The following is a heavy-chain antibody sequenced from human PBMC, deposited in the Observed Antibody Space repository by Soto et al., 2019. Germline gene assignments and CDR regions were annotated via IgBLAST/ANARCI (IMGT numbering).Heavy chain of an antibody. Sequence: QVQLVESGGGVVQPGRSLRLSCAASGFTFSSYGMHWVRQAPGKGLEWGAVISYDGSNKYYADSVKGRLTISRDNSKNTLYLQMNSLRAEDTAVYYCAKDRKQWLVFFFMGMDVWGQGTTVTVSS. J-gene: IGHJ6*02. D-gene: IGHD6-19*01. CDR1: GFTFSSYG. V-gene: IGHV3-30*18. CDR2: ISYDGSNK. CDR3: AKDRKQWLVFFFMGMDV.